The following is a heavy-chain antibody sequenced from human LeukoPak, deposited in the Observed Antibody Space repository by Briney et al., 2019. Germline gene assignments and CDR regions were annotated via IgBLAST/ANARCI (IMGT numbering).Heavy chain of an antibody. J-gene: IGHJ6*03. CDR2: IYYSGST. CDR1: GGSISSGDYY. D-gene: IGHD2-2*01. V-gene: IGHV4-30-4*08. Sequence: SETLSLTCTVSGGSISSGDYYWSWIRQPPGKGLEWIGYIYYSGSTYYNPSLKSRVTISVDTSKNQFTLKLSSVTAAEPAVYYCAGEGCLDRGYCSSTSWNIRGYYYYYMDVWGKGTTVTVSS. CDR3: AGEGCLDRGYCSSTSWNIRGYYYYYMDV.